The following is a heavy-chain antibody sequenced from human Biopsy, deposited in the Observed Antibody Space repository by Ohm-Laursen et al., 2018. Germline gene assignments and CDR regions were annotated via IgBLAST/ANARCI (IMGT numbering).Heavy chain of an antibody. CDR2: IYYSGST. CDR3: ARATNSTGWPYYYFYGMDV. CDR1: GGSISSDY. Sequence: GTLSLTCPVSGGSISSDYWSWIRQTPGKGLEWIGYIYYSGSTNYNPSLKSRVTISVDTSKNQFSLRLNSVTAADTAVYYCARATNSTGWPYYYFYGMDVWSQGTTVTVSS. D-gene: IGHD2/OR15-2a*01. J-gene: IGHJ6*02. V-gene: IGHV4-59*01.